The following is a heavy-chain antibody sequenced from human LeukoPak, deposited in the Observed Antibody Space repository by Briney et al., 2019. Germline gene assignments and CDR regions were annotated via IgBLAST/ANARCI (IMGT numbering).Heavy chain of an antibody. CDR1: GGSISSYY. J-gene: IGHJ6*02. D-gene: IGHD6-6*01. Sequence: SETLSLTCTVSGGSISSYYWSWIRQPPGKGLEWIGYIYYSGSTNYNPSFKSRVTISVDTSKNQFSLKLSSVTAADTAVYYCARHGSSIAARPTYYYGMDVWGQGTTVTVSS. CDR2: IYYSGST. CDR3: ARHGSSIAARPTYYYGMDV. V-gene: IGHV4-59*08.